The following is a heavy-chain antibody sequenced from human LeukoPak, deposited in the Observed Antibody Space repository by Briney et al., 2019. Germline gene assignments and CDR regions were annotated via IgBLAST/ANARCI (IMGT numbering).Heavy chain of an antibody. CDR3: ARQLYSDSSA. CDR2: VFHSGST. V-gene: IGHV4-38-2*01. Sequence: PSETLSLTCDVSDFSIINTYYWVWIRQPPGKGLEWIGNVFHSGSTYYNPSLKSRVTISVDKSKNQFSLKLRSVTAADTAVYYCARQLYSDSSAWGQGTMVTVSS. J-gene: IGHJ3*01. CDR1: DFSIINTYY. D-gene: IGHD3-22*01.